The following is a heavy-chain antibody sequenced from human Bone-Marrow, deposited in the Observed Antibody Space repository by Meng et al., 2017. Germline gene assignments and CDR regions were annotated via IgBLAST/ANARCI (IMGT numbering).Heavy chain of an antibody. J-gene: IGHJ3*01. D-gene: IGHD1-26*01. CDR3: ARDFSGGYRGAFDS. CDR1: GFTFSTYV. CDR2: ISADGGLT. Sequence: GESLKISCAASGFTFSTYVMHWVRQAPGKGLEFVSVISADGGLTYYAHSVKGRIFISRDNSKNTLYLQMGSLRAEDMAVYYCARDFSGGYRGAFDSWGQGRMVTVSS. V-gene: IGHV3-64*01.